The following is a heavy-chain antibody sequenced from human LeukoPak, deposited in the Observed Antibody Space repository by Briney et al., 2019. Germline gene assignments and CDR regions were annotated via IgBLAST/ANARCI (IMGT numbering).Heavy chain of an antibody. CDR2: ISSSGSTI. V-gene: IGHV3-11*04. J-gene: IGHJ4*02. CDR3: ARDRRGYSYGFDY. CDR1: GFTFSDYY. D-gene: IGHD5-18*01. Sequence: KSGGSLRLSCAASGFTFSDYYMSWIRQAPGKGLEWVSYISSSGSTIYYADSVKGRFTISRDNAKNSLYLQTNSLRAEDTAVYYCARDRRGYSYGFDYWGQGTLVTVSS.